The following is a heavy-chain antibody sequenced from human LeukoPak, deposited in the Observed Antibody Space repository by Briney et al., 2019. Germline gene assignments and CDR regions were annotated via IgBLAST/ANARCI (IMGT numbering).Heavy chain of an antibody. J-gene: IGHJ4*02. CDR3: ARDTYCSGGSCYSGPNY. CDR2: INTNTGNP. Sequence: ASVKVSCKASGYTFTSFAMNWVRQAPGQGLEWIGWINTNTGNPTYAQGFTGRFVFSLDTSVSTAYLQISSLKAEDTAVYYCARDTYCSGGSCYSGPNYWGQGTLVTVSS. D-gene: IGHD2-15*01. CDR1: GYTFTSFA. V-gene: IGHV7-4-1*02.